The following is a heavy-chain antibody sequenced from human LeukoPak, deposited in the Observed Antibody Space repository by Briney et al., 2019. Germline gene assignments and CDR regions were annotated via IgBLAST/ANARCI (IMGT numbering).Heavy chain of an antibody. CDR3: ARDVLSGLRLDWFDP. CDR1: GYTFTSYG. J-gene: IGHJ5*02. Sequence: ASVKVSCKASGYTFTSYGISWVRQAPGQGLEWMGWISAYNGNTNYAQKLQGRVTMTTDTSTSTAYMELRSLRSDDTAVYYCARDVLSGLRLDWFDPWGQGTLVTVSS. V-gene: IGHV1-18*01. D-gene: IGHD5-12*01. CDR2: ISAYNGNT.